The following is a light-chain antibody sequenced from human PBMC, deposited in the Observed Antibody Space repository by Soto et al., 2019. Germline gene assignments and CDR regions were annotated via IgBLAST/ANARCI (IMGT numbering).Light chain of an antibody. CDR3: QQFGSSSWT. J-gene: IGKJ1*01. CDR1: QSVSSSY. V-gene: IGKV3-20*01. CDR2: GAS. Sequence: ERVLTQSPGTLSLSQGEKATLSCRASQSVSSSYLDWYQQKPGQAPRLLIYGASSRATVIPDRFSGSGSGTDFTFTVSRLEPEDFAVYYCQQFGSSSWTFGQGTKV.